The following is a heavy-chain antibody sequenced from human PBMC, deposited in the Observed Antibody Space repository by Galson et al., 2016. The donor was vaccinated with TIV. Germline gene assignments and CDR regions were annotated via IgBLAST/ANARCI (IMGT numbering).Heavy chain of an antibody. CDR2: IYPEDSDT. J-gene: IGHJ3*02. V-gene: IGHV5-51*01. D-gene: IGHD2-2*03. CDR1: GYSFTTFW. CDR3: AKIGYCYSTTDCYAYDAFHI. Sequence: QSGAEVKKPGESLKISCKASGYSFTTFWIGWVRQMPGKGLEWMGVIYPEDSDTRYSPSFQGQVTISADKSIRTAYLQWSSLKASDTAMYYCAKIGYCYSTTDCYAYDAFHIWGQGTMVSVSS.